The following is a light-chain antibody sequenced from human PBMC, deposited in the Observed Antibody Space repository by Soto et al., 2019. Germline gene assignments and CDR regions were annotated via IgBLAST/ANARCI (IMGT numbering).Light chain of an antibody. V-gene: IGKV3-11*01. CDR1: QSVSSY. J-gene: IGKJ3*01. CDR3: QQRSNSFT. Sequence: EIVLTQSPATLSLSPGERATLSCRASQSVSSYLAWYQQKPGQAPRLLLYDASNRATGIPARFSGSGSGTDFTLTISSLEPEDFAFYYCQQRSNSFTFGPGTKVDIK. CDR2: DAS.